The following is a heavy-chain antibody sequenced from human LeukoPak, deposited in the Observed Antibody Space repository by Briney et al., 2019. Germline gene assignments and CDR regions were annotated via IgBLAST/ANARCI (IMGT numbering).Heavy chain of an antibody. Sequence: GGSLRLSCTASGFTFGDYAMSWVRQAPGKGLGWVGFIRSKAYGGTTEYAASVKGRFTISRDDSKSIAYLQMNSLKTEDTAVYYCTRAPGYCSSTSCQGDGYYFDYWGQGTLVTVSS. V-gene: IGHV3-49*04. CDR3: TRAPGYCSSTSCQGDGYYFDY. CDR2: IRSKAYGGTT. CDR1: GFTFGDYA. J-gene: IGHJ4*02. D-gene: IGHD2-2*01.